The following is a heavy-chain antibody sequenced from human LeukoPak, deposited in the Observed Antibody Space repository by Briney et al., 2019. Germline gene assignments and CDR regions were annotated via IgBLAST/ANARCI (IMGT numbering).Heavy chain of an antibody. CDR2: ISAYNGNT. J-gene: IGHJ4*02. Sequence: ASVKVSCKASGYTFTSYGISWVRQAPGQGLEWMGWISAYNGNTNYAQKLQGRVTMTTDTSTSTAYMELRSLRSDDTAVYYCARDRPGYCSSTSCYTKGDYWGQGTLVTVSS. CDR3: ARDRPGYCSSTSCYTKGDY. V-gene: IGHV1-18*01. D-gene: IGHD2-2*02. CDR1: GYTFTSYG.